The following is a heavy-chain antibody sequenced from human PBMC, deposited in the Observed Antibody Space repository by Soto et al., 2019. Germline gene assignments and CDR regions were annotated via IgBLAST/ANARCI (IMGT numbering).Heavy chain of an antibody. Sequence: GESLKISCKGSGYSFTSYCIGWVRQMPGKGLEWMGIIYPGDSDTRYSPSFQGQVTISADKSISTAYLQWSSLKASDTAMYYCARLAQIVVVPAALDYWGQGTLVTVSS. D-gene: IGHD2-2*01. J-gene: IGHJ4*02. CDR3: ARLAQIVVVPAALDY. V-gene: IGHV5-51*01. CDR1: GYSFTSYC. CDR2: IYPGDSDT.